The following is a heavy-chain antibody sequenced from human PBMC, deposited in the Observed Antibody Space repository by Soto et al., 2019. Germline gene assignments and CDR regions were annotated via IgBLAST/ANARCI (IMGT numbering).Heavy chain of an antibody. V-gene: IGHV4-4*07. Sequence: PSETLSLACTVSGGCISNKYWSWIGQPAGKGLEWIGRMSSSGVTNYSPSLKSRVTMSVDMSKNQFSLKLSSVTATDAAVYYCARALDCSGWYGDDVFAIWRQRTMVTGS. CDR2: MSSSGVT. CDR3: ARALDCSGWYGDDVFAI. CDR1: GGCISNKY. D-gene: IGHD6-19*01. J-gene: IGHJ3*02.